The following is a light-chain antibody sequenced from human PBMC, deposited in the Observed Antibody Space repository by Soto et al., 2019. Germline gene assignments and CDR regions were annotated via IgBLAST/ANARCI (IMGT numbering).Light chain of an antibody. CDR1: SSNIGAGYD. CDR2: GNS. V-gene: IGLV1-40*01. CDR3: KSYDSSLSGV. Sequence: QSVLTQPPSVSGAPGQRVTISCTGSSSNIGAGYDVHWYQQLPGTAPKLLIYGNSNRPSGVPDRFSGSKSGTSASLAITGLKGEDEADYYCKSYDSSLSGVFGGGTKVTVL. J-gene: IGLJ2*01.